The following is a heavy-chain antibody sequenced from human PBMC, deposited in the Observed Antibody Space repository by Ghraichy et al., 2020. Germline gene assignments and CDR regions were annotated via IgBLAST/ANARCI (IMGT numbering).Heavy chain of an antibody. CDR1: GDSVSSNSAA. V-gene: IGHV6-1*01. CDR3: ARVECGGTCYGGFYY. J-gene: IGHJ4*02. Sequence: SQTLSLTCAISGDSVSSNSAAWSWIRQSPSRGLEWLGRTYYRSKWYFNYAVSVKSRITITPDTSKNQFSLQLNSVTPDDTAVYYCARVECGGTCYGGFYYWGQGTLVTVSS. D-gene: IGHD2-15*01. CDR2: TYYRSKWYF.